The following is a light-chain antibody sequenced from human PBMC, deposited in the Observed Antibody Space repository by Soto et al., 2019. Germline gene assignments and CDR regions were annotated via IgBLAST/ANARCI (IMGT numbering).Light chain of an antibody. CDR1: QSISTY. Sequence: DIQMTQSPSSLSASVGDRVTITCRASQSISTYLNWYQQKPGKAPKLLMHAASSLDRGVPSRFSGSGSGTDFTLTISSLQPEDFATYYCQQYKSYWTFGQGTKVDIK. V-gene: IGKV1-39*01. CDR3: QQYKSYWT. J-gene: IGKJ1*01. CDR2: AAS.